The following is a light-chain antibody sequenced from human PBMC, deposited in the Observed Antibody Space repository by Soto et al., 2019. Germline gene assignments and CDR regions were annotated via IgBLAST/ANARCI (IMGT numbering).Light chain of an antibody. CDR1: QSISSW. V-gene: IGKV1-5*03. Sequence: DNHMTQSPSTLSASVGDRVTITCRASQSISSWLAWYQQKPGKAPKLLIYKASSLESGVPSRFSGSGSGTEFTLTISSLQPDDFATYYCQQYNSYAWTFGQGTKVDI. J-gene: IGKJ1*01. CDR3: QQYNSYAWT. CDR2: KAS.